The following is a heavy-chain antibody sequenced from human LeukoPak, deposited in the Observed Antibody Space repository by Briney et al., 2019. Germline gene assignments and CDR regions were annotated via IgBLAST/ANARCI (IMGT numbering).Heavy chain of an antibody. J-gene: IGHJ4*02. D-gene: IGHD3-22*01. V-gene: IGHV3-30*18. CDR3: AKGQNYYDGSGYYSTDY. Sequence: GGSLRLSCAASGFTFSSYGMHWVRQAPGKGLEWVAVISSDGVNKYSADSVKGRFTISRDNSRNTLYLQMNSLRAEDTAVYYCAKGQNYYDGSGYYSTDYWGQGTPVTVSS. CDR2: ISSDGVNK. CDR1: GFTFSSYG.